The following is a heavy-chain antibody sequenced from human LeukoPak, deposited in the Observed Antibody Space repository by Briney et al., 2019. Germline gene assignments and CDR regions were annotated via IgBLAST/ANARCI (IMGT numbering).Heavy chain of an antibody. Sequence: GGSLTLSCVASGFSLSSLAMSWVRQTPARGLEWVLNPKGTGEKYYADSVKGRFTLSRDGSRNTVYLQLNNLRVDDTGVYYCARASWVSIADAVWWGQGTVVTVSS. J-gene: IGHJ4*02. CDR3: ARASWVSIADAVW. D-gene: IGHD3-16*01. V-gene: IGHV3-23*01. CDR1: GFSLSSLA. CDR2: PKGTGEK.